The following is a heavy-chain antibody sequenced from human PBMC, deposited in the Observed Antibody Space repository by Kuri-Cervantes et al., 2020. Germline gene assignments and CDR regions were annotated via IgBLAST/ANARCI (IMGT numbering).Heavy chain of an antibody. CDR2: INPNSGGT. V-gene: IGHV1-2*02. Sequence: ASVKVSCKASGYTFTSYDINWVRQAPGQGLEWMGWINPNSGGTNYAQKFQGRVTMTRDTSISTAYMELSRLRSDDTAVYYCARIYDDYGDYGIYWYFDLWGRGTLVTVSS. J-gene: IGHJ2*01. CDR1: GYTFTSYD. CDR3: ARIYDDYGDYGIYWYFDL. D-gene: IGHD4-17*01.